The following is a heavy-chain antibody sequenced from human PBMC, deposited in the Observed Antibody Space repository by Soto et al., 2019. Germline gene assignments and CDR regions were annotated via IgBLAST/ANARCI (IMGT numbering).Heavy chain of an antibody. CDR2: IHVGNGNT. CDR1: GYTFTSYA. CDR3: ARGGSVYGGSFDF. Sequence: QVQFVQSGAEEKKPGASVKVSCKASGYTFTSYAVHWVRQVPGQRPEWMGWIHVGNGNTKYSQRFQDRFTVTKDTSAYTVYMELSSLTSGDTALYYCARGGSVYGGSFDFWGQGTLVSVSS. V-gene: IGHV1-3*05. J-gene: IGHJ4*02. D-gene: IGHD6-6*01.